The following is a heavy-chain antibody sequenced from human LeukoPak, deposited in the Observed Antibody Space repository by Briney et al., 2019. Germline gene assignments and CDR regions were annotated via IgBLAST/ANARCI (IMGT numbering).Heavy chain of an antibody. Sequence: GASVKVSCKASGGTFSSYAISWVRQAPGQGLEWMGGIIPIFGTANYAQKFRGRVTITTDESTSTAYMELSSLRSEDTAVYYCARGSGSPTYYYGMDVWGQGTTVTVSS. V-gene: IGHV1-69*05. CDR2: IIPIFGTA. J-gene: IGHJ6*02. CDR3: ARGSGSPTYYYGMDV. D-gene: IGHD1-26*01. CDR1: GGTFSSYA.